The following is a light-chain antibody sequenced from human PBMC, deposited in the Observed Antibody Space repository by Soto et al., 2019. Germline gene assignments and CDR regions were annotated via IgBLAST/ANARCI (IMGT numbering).Light chain of an antibody. CDR2: DVS. V-gene: IGLV2-11*01. CDR1: SSDVGGYNY. CDR3: CSYAGSYTHYV. Sequence: QSALTQPRSVSGSPGQSITISCTGTSSDVGGYNYVSWHRQHPGKAPKLMIYDVSKRASGVPDRFSGSKSGNTASLTISGLQAEDEADYYCCSYAGSYTHYVFGTGTKVTVL. J-gene: IGLJ1*01.